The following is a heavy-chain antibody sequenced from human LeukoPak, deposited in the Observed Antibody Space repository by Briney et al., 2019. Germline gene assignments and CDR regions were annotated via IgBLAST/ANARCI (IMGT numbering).Heavy chain of an antibody. J-gene: IGHJ6*03. V-gene: IGHV1-46*01. D-gene: IGHD2-2*01. CDR3: ASRGEIVVVPAAPRYYYYYYMDV. Sequence: GASVKVSCKASGYTFTSYYMHWVRQAPGQGLEWMGIINPSGGSTSYAQKFQGRVTMTRDTSTSTVYMELSSLRSEDTAVYYCASRGEIVVVPAAPRYYYYYYMDVWGKGTTVTVSS. CDR2: INPSGGST. CDR1: GYTFTSYY.